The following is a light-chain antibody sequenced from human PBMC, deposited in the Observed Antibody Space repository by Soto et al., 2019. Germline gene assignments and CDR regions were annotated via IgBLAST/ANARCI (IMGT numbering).Light chain of an antibody. CDR1: QSISSY. CDR2: AAS. J-gene: IGKJ1*01. Sequence: EIQMTQSPSYMSTSVGDRITITCRASQSISSYLNWYQQKPGKAPKLLIYAASSLQSGVPSRFSGSGSGTDFTLTISSLQPEDFATYYCQQSYSTLWTFGQGTKVDIK. V-gene: IGKV1-39*01. CDR3: QQSYSTLWT.